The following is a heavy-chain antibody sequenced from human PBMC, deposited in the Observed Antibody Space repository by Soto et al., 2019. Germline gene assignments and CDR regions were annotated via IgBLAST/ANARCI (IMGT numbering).Heavy chain of an antibody. V-gene: IGHV3-23*01. Sequence: GGSLRLSCAASGFTFSSYAMSWVRQAPGKGLEWVSAISGSGGSTYYADSVKGRFTISRDNSKNTLYLQMNSLRAEDTAVYYCAKKEGYCSGGSCYGPFDYWGQGTLVTVSS. CDR2: ISGSGGST. CDR3: AKKEGYCSGGSCYGPFDY. J-gene: IGHJ4*02. D-gene: IGHD2-15*01. CDR1: GFTFSSYA.